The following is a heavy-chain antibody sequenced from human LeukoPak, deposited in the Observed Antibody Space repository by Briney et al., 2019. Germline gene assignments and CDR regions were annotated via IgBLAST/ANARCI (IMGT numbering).Heavy chain of an antibody. CDR3: ARDLHCSSTSCPFDY. D-gene: IGHD2-2*01. Sequence: GASVKVSCKASGYRFTTYGISWVRQAPGQGLEWMGWIGTYNGNTNYAQKFQGRVTMTTDTSTSTAYMELRSLRSDDTAVYYCARDLHCSSTSCPFDYWGQGTLVTVSS. V-gene: IGHV1-18*01. CDR1: GYRFTTYG. J-gene: IGHJ4*02. CDR2: IGTYNGNT.